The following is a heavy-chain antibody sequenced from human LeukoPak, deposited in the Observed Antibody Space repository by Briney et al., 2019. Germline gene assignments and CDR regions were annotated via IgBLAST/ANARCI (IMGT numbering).Heavy chain of an antibody. CDR2: ISGSGGST. D-gene: IGHD3-22*01. V-gene: IGHV3-23*01. CDR1: GFTFSSYA. J-gene: IGHJ4*02. Sequence: GGSLRLSGAASGFTFSSYAMSWVRQAPGKGLEWVSAISGSGGSTYYADSVKGRFTISRDNSKNTLYLQMNSLRAEDTAVYYCAKRGYYDSSGSMTFDYWGQGTLVTVSS. CDR3: AKRGYYDSSGSMTFDY.